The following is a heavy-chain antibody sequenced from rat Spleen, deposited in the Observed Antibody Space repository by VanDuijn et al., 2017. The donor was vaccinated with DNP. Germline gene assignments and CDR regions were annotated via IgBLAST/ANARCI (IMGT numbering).Heavy chain of an antibody. CDR1: GFIFSDYA. J-gene: IGHJ4*01. Sequence: EVHLVESGGGLVQVGRSLKISCAASGFIFSDYAMAWVRQAPKKGLEWVASISTSGEYTHYRDSVKGRFTISRDNAKDTKYLQMDSLRSEDTATYYCATNRQAYGYSHALDAWGQGTSVTVSS. D-gene: IGHD1-7*01. CDR2: ISTSGEYT. V-gene: IGHV5S13*01. CDR3: ATNRQAYGYSHALDA.